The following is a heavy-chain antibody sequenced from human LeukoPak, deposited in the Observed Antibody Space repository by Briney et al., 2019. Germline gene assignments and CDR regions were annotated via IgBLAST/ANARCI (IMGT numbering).Heavy chain of an antibody. J-gene: IGHJ4*02. V-gene: IGHV5-10-1*01. CDR1: GYSFTSYW. Sequence: HGESLKISCKGSGYSFTSYWISWVRQMPGKGLEWMGRVDPSDSYTNYSPSFQGHVSISADKSISTAYLQWRSLKASDTAMYYCARLHDYGDYIDYWGQGTLVTVSS. D-gene: IGHD4-17*01. CDR3: ARLHDYGDYIDY. CDR2: VDPSDSYT.